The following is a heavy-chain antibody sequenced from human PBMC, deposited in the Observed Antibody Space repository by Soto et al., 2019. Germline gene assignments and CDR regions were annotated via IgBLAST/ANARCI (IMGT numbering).Heavy chain of an antibody. J-gene: IGHJ3*02. CDR1: GFTFSSYG. CDR2: IWYDGSNK. Sequence: PGGSLRLSCAASGFTFSSYGMHWVRQAPGKGLEWVAVIWYDGSNKYYADSVKGRFTISRDNSKNTLYLQMNSLRSEDTAVYYCATVGTDIVVVPAAIACFACLAIWGQGTMVTISS. CDR3: ATVGTDIVVVPAAIACFACLAI. V-gene: IGHV3-30*02. D-gene: IGHD2-2*02.